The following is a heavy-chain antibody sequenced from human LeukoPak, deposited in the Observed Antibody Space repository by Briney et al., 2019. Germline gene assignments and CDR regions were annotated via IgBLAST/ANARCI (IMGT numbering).Heavy chain of an antibody. Sequence: GGSLRLSCAASGFTFSSYAMHWVRQAPGKGLEWVAVISYDGSNKYYADSVKGRFTISRDNSKNTLYLQMNSLRAEDTAVYYCARVFKDWGPLDAFDIWGQGTMVTVSS. CDR1: GFTFSSYA. CDR3: ARVFKDWGPLDAFDI. V-gene: IGHV3-30-3*01. D-gene: IGHD3-16*01. J-gene: IGHJ3*02. CDR2: ISYDGSNK.